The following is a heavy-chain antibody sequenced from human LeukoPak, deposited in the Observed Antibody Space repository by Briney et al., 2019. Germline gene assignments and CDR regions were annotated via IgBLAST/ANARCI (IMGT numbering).Heavy chain of an antibody. D-gene: IGHD3-10*01. CDR1: GYTFTSYY. CDR2: INPSGGST. J-gene: IGHJ5*02. Sequence: ASVKVSCKASGYTFTSYYIHWVRQAHGQGLECMGIINPSGGSTTYAQKFQGRVTMTRDTSTSTVYMELSSLRSEDTAVYYCARSIPLWKELRRDWFDPWGQGTLVIVSS. V-gene: IGHV1-46*01. CDR3: ARSIPLWKELRRDWFDP.